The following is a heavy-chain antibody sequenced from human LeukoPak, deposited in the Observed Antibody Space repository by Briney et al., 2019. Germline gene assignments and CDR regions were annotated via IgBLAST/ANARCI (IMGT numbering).Heavy chain of an antibody. D-gene: IGHD3-22*01. CDR1: GFTFSSYA. V-gene: IGHV3-23*01. Sequence: GGSLRLSCAASGFTFSSYAMSWVRQAPGKGLEWVSAISGSGGSTYYADSVKGRFTISRDNSKNTLYLQMNSLRAEDTAVYYCAVGVVILSAVDYWGQGTLVTVSS. J-gene: IGHJ4*02. CDR3: AVGVVILSAVDY. CDR2: ISGSGGST.